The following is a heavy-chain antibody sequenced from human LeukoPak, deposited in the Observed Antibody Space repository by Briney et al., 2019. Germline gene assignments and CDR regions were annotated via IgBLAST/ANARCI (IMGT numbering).Heavy chain of an antibody. CDR3: ARGGTWGSFDY. V-gene: IGHV3-53*01. J-gene: IGHJ4*02. D-gene: IGHD3-16*01. CDR2: IYSGGNT. CDR1: GLTVSSNY. Sequence: GGSLRLSCAASGLTVSSNYMSWVRQAPGKGLEFVSIIYSGGNTYYADSMKGRFTISRDNAKNSLSLQLNSLRAEDTAVYFCARGGTWGSFDYWGQGTLVTVSS.